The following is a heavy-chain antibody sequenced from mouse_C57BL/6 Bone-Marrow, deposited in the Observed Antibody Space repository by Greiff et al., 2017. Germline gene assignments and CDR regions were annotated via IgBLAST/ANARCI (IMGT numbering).Heavy chain of an antibody. CDR3: TTWTYYGSSYDWYFDV. CDR2: IDPENGDT. V-gene: IGHV14-4*01. J-gene: IGHJ1*03. CDR1: GFNIKDDY. D-gene: IGHD1-1*01. Sequence: EVKLLESGAELVRPGASVKLSCTASGFNIKDDYMHWVKQRPEQGLEWIGWIDPENGDTEYASKFQGKATITADTSSNTAYLQLSSLTSEDTAVYYWTTWTYYGSSYDWYFDVWGTGTTVTVSS.